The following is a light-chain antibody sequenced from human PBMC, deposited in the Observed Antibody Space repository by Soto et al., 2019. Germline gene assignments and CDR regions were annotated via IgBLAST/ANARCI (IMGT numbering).Light chain of an antibody. CDR3: SSYAGSLDV. J-gene: IGLJ1*01. CDR1: SSDIGDYNY. V-gene: IGLV2-8*01. Sequence: QSALTQPPSASGSPGQSVTISCTGTSSDIGDYNYVSWYQQHPGKAPKLMIYEVSKRPSGVPDRFSGSKSGNTASLTVSGLQAEDEADYYCSSYAGSLDVFGTGTKLTVL. CDR2: EVS.